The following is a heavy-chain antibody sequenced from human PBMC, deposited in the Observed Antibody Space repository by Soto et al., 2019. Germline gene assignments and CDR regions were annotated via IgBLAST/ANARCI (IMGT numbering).Heavy chain of an antibody. V-gene: IGHV5-10-1*01. CDR2: IDPSDSYT. CDR1: GYSFTSYW. CDR3: ARQAEVPAAPDY. D-gene: IGHD2-2*01. Sequence: GESLKISCKGSGYSFTSYWIGWVRQMPGKGLEWMGRIDPSDSYTNYSPSFQGHVTISADKSISTAYLQWSSLKASDTAMYYCARQAEVPAAPDYWGQGTLVTVSS. J-gene: IGHJ4*02.